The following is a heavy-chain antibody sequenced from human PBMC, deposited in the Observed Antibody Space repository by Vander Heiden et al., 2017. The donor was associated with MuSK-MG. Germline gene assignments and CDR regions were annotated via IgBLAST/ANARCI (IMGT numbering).Heavy chain of an antibody. CDR1: GGTFSSYA. J-gene: IGHJ4*02. CDR3: ASDRGGTYYYGSGSDY. V-gene: IGHV1-69*04. Sequence: QVQLVQSGAEVKKPGSAVKVSCKASGGTFSSYAISWVRQAPGQGLEWRGRIIPILGIANYAQKFQGRVTITADKSTSTAYMELSSLRSEDTAVYYCASDRGGTYYYGSGSDYWGQGTLVTVSS. D-gene: IGHD3-10*01. CDR2: IIPILGIA.